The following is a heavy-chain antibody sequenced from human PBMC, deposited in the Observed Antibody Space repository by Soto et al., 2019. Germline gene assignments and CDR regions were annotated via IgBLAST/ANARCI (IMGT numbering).Heavy chain of an antibody. CDR2: ISRSSRTI. J-gene: IGHJ3*02. D-gene: IGHD3-22*01. V-gene: IGHV3-48*02. CDR1: GFTFSSYI. CDR3: ARESYYYDSSTVDI. Sequence: EVQLVESGGGLVQPGGSLRLSCAASGFTFSSYIMNWVRQAPGKGLEWVSYISRSSRTIYYADSVKGRFTISRDNDKNSLYLQMNSLRDEDTSVYYCARESYYYDSSTVDIWGQGTMVTVSS.